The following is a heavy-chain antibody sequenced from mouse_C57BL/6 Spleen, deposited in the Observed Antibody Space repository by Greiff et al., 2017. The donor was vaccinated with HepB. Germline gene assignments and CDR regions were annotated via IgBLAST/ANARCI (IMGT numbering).Heavy chain of an antibody. CDR2: INPYNGGT. V-gene: IGHV1-19*01. Sequence: EVQLQQSGPVLVKPGASVKMSCKASGYTFTDYYMNWVKQSHGKSLEWIGVINPYNGGTSYNQKFKGKATLTVDKSSSTAYMELNSLTSEDSAVYYCARSDDGSSGYAMDSWGQGTSFTVSS. CDR1: GYTFTDYY. CDR3: ARSDDGSSGYAMDS. J-gene: IGHJ4*01. D-gene: IGHD1-1*01.